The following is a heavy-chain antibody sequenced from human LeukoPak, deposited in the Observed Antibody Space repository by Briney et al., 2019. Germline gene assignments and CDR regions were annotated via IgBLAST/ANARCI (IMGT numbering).Heavy chain of an antibody. V-gene: IGHV3-11*04. J-gene: IGHJ5*02. CDR1: GFTFSVEY. CDR2: ISSSSSTI. CDR3: ARDYYDILTGPHGFDP. Sequence: GGSLRLSCAASGFTFSVEYMSWIRQAPGKGLEWVSYISSSSSTIYYADSVKGRFTISRDNAKNSLYLQMNSLRAEDTAVYYCARDYYDILTGPHGFDPWGQGTLVTVSS. D-gene: IGHD3-9*01.